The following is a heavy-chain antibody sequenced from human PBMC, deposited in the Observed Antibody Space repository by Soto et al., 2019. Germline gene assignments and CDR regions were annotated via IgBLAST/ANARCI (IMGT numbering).Heavy chain of an antibody. CDR2: ISEGGGTT. V-gene: IGHV3-23*01. J-gene: IGHJ4*02. Sequence: DVQLLESGGGLVQPGGSLRLSCVVSGFSISTYVMSWVRQAPGKGLEWVSSISEGGGTTVYADSVKGRFTVSRDNSKNTLFLLINSLRVEDTATYYCARRMLQRSFDYWGQGTLVAVSS. D-gene: IGHD2-8*01. CDR3: ARRMLQRSFDY. CDR1: GFSISTYV.